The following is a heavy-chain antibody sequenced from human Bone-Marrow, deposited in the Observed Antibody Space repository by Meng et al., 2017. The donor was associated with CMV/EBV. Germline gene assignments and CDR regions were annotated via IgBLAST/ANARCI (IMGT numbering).Heavy chain of an antibody. CDR3: AREVNWGGSYYYFDY. V-gene: IGHV1-69*05. CDR1: GGTFSSYA. CDR2: IIPIFGTA. D-gene: IGHD1-26*01. J-gene: IGHJ4*02. Sequence: SVKVSCKASGGTFSSYAISWVRQAPGQGLEWMGGIIPIFGTANYAQKFQGRVTITTDESTSTAYTELSSLRSEDTAVYYCAREVNWGGSYYYFDYWGQGTLVTVSS.